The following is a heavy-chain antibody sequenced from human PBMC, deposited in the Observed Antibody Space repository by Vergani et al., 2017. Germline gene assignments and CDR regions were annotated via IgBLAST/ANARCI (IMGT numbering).Heavy chain of an antibody. CDR1: GGSISSHY. V-gene: IGHV4-59*11. Sequence: QVQLQESGPGLVKPSETLSLTCTVSGGSISSHYWSWIRQPPGKGLEWIGYIYYSGSTNYNPSLKSRVTISVDTCKNQFSLKLSSVTAADTAVYYCARVIAAAGTGDPGWFDPWGQGTLVTVSS. J-gene: IGHJ5*02. CDR3: ARVIAAAGTGDPGWFDP. D-gene: IGHD6-13*01. CDR2: IYYSGST.